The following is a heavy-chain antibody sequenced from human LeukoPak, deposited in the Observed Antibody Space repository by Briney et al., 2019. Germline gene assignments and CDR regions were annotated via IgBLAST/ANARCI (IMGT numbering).Heavy chain of an antibody. CDR1: GDSISRYY. V-gene: IGHV4-59*01. Sequence: PSETLSLTCTVSGDSISRYYWNWIRQTPRKGLGWIGYIYNSRSTTYNPYVRCRVTISVATSKNQFYLKLSSVTAADTAVYYCARGWASGSYYNYWGQGTLVTVSS. CDR3: ARGWASGSYYNY. CDR2: IYNSRST. J-gene: IGHJ4*02. D-gene: IGHD1-26*01.